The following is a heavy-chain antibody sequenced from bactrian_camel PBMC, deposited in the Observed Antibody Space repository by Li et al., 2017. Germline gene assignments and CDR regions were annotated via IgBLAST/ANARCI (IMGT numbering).Heavy chain of an antibody. Sequence: QLVESGGASVQAGGSLRLSCVASGYTSRRYWMTWFRQAPGEEREWVAQMKWDASTTYADFAKGRFTISKDNTRNILYLIMNNLKPEDTAMYYCGQVTKTERDVVITDTGAGGPRSPSP. V-gene: IGHV3S26*01. CDR3: GQVTKTERDVVITDT. CDR1: GYTSRRYW. D-gene: IGHD5*01. CDR2: MKWDAST. J-gene: IGHJ4*01.